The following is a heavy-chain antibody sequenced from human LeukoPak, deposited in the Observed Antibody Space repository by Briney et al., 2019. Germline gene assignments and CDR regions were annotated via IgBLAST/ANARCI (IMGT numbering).Heavy chain of an antibody. CDR1: GGSFNGFY. V-gene: IGHV4-34*01. CDR2: INHSGST. CDR3: ARPRLIGISGTPPFW. Sequence: SETLSLTCAVYGGSFNGFYWSWIRQPPGKGLEWIGEINHSGSTNYNPSLKSRVTISVDTPKNQLSLKLSSVTAADTAVYYCARPRLIGISGTPPFWWGQGTLVTVSS. J-gene: IGHJ4*02. D-gene: IGHD1-20*01.